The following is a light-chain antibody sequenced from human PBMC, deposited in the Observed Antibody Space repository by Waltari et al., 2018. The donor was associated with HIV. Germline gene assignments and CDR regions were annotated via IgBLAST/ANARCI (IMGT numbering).Light chain of an antibody. CDR3: QQSYNIPLT. Sequence: DIQMTQSPSSLSASVGDRVTITCRASQNINTYLNWYQPKRGSAPKLLIYTASSLQSGVPSRFSCSGSGTDFTLTINSLQPEDFATYYCQQSYNIPLTFGPGTTV. V-gene: IGKV1-39*01. CDR1: QNINTY. J-gene: IGKJ3*01. CDR2: TAS.